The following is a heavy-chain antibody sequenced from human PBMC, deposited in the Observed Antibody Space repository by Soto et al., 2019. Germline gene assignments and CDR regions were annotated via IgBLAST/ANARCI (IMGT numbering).Heavy chain of an antibody. V-gene: IGHV3-33*01. D-gene: IGHD3-10*01. Sequence: QVQLVESGGGVVQPGRSLRLSCAASGFTFSSYGMHWVRQAPGKGLEWVAVIWYDGSNKYYADSVKGRFTISRDNSKNTLYLQMNSLRAEDTAVYHCARDPDQVFGESYGMDVWGKGTTVTVSS. CDR3: ARDPDQVFGESYGMDV. J-gene: IGHJ6*04. CDR2: IWYDGSNK. CDR1: GFTFSSYG.